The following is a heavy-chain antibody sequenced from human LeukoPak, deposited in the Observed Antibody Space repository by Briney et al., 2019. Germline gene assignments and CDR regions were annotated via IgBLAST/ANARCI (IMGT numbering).Heavy chain of an antibody. V-gene: IGHV1-18*01. CDR3: ARGLWFGELSDAFDI. J-gene: IGHJ3*02. CDR2: ISAYNGNT. Sequence: ASVKVSCKASGYTFTSYGISWVRQAPGQGLEWMGWISAYNGNTNYAQKLQGRVTMTRDTSISTAYMELSRLRSDDTAVYYCARGLWFGELSDAFDIWGQGTMVTVSS. D-gene: IGHD3-10*01. CDR1: GYTFTSYG.